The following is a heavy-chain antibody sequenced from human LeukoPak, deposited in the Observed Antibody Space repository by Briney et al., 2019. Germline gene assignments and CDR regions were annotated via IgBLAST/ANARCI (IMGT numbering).Heavy chain of an antibody. CDR3: ARWYNSLDV. V-gene: IGHV3-64*01. CDR2: ISSNGGST. D-gene: IGHD1-1*01. CDR1: GFTFSSYA. J-gene: IGHJ6*02. Sequence: GGSLRLSCAASGFTFSSYAMSWVRQAPGKGLEYVSGISSNGGSTYYANAVKGRFTISRDNSKNTVYLQMGSLRAEDMAVYYCARWYNSLDVWGQGTTVTVYS.